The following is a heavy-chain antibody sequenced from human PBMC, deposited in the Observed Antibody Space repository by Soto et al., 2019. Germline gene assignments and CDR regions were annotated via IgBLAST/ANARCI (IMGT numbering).Heavy chain of an antibody. CDR1: GGSFTSNNW. D-gene: IGHD1-7*01. Sequence: SETLSLTCAVSGGSFTSNNWWTWVRQPPGQGLEWIGEIYRTGSTNYNPSLKSRVTLSLDKSENQFSLKVTSLTAADTAVYYCASRDPGTSGEYLGKGSLVNVSP. CDR2: IYRTGST. V-gene: IGHV4-4*02. J-gene: IGHJ4*02. CDR3: ASRDPGTSGEY.